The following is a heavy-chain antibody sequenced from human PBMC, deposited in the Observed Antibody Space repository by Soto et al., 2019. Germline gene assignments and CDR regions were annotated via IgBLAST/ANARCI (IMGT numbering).Heavy chain of an antibody. CDR2: IYYSGST. J-gene: IGHJ6*02. D-gene: IGHD3-10*01. CDR1: CGSVSSGSYY. Sequence: PSETLSLTCTVSCGSVSSGSYYWSWIRQPPGKGLEWIGYIYYSGSTNYNPSLKSRVTISVDTSKNQFSLKLSSVTAADTAVYYCARDGEYYGMDVWGQGTTVTVSS. CDR3: ARDGEYYGMDV. V-gene: IGHV4-61*01.